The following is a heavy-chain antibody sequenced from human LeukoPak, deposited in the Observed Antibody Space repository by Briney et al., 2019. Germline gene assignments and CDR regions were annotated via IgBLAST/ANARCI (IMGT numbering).Heavy chain of an antibody. CDR2: IRYDGSNK. CDR1: GFTFSSYG. CDR3: AREAGTIFGEARFDP. V-gene: IGHV3-30*02. J-gene: IGHJ5*02. Sequence: TGGSLRLSCAASGFTFSSYGMHWVRQAPGKGLEWVAFIRYDGSNKYYADSVKGRFTISRDNAKNSLYLQMNSLRAEDTAVYYCAREAGTIFGEARFDPWGQGTLVTVSS. D-gene: IGHD3-3*01.